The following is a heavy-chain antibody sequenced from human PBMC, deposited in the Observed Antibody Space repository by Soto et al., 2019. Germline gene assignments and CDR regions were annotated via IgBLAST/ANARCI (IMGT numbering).Heavy chain of an antibody. CDR3: TRRSDSSGYYTDY. CDR2: IRSKANSYAT. CDR1: GFTFSGSA. J-gene: IGHJ4*02. V-gene: IGHV3-73*01. Sequence: GSLRLSCAASGFTFSGSAMHWVRQASGKGLEWVGRIRSKANSYATAYAASVKGRFTISRDDSKNTAYLQMNSLKTEDTAVYYCTRRSDSSGYYTDYWGQGTLVTVSS. D-gene: IGHD3-22*01.